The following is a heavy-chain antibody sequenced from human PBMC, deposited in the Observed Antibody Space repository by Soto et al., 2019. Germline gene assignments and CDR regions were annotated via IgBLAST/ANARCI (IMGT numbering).Heavy chain of an antibody. J-gene: IGHJ5*02. V-gene: IGHV1-8*01. CDR3: ARDNRYNWNDEGWFDP. D-gene: IGHD1-20*01. CDR1: GYSFSDYD. CDR2: MNPNSGNT. Sequence: SVKVSCKASGYSFSDYDINWVRQATVQGPEWMGWMNPNSGNTGYAQKFQGRVTMTRNTSINTAYMELSSLGSEDTAVYYCARDNRYNWNDEGWFDPWGQGTLVTVSS.